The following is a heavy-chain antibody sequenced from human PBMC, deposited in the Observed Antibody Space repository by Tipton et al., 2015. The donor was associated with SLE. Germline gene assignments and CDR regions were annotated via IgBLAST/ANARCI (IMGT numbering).Heavy chain of an antibody. CDR2: IYYSGST. J-gene: IGHJ3*02. D-gene: IGHD6-13*01. Sequence: TLSLTCTVSGGSISSYYWSWIRQPPGKGLEWIGYIYYSGSTNYNPSLKSRGTISVDTSKNQFSLKLSSVTAADTAVYYCARVYSCSWGAFDIWGQGTMVTVSS. V-gene: IGHV4-59*01. CDR1: GGSISSYY. CDR3: ARVYSCSWGAFDI.